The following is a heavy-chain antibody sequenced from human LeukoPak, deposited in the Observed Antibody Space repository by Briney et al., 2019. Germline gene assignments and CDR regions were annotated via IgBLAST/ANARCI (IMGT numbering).Heavy chain of an antibody. CDR1: GFTFSSYG. J-gene: IGHJ1*01. CDR3: AKDQARGEQWLVAEYFQH. V-gene: IGHV3-30*18. D-gene: IGHD6-19*01. CDR2: ISYDGSNK. Sequence: GGSLRLSCAASGFTFSSYGMHWVRQAPGKGLEGGADISYDGSNKYYADSVKGRFTISRDNSKDTLYLQMNSLRAEATAVYYCAKDQARGEQWLVAEYFQHWGEGTLVTVSS.